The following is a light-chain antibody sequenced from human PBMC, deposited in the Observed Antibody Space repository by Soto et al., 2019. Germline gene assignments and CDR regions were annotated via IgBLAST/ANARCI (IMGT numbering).Light chain of an antibody. CDR3: QQYNKWPGT. Sequence: EIVMTQSPATLSVSPGERATLSCRASQSVSRNLAWYQQKPGQAPRLLIYGASTRATGIPARFSGSGSGTEFTLTISSLQSEDCAVYYCQQYNKWPGTFGQGTKVEIK. V-gene: IGKV3-15*01. J-gene: IGKJ1*01. CDR2: GAS. CDR1: QSVSRN.